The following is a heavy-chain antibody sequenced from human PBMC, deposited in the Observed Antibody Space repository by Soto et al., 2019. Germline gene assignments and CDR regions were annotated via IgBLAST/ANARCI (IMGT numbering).Heavy chain of an antibody. CDR3: AKVRPYYYGSGSYYKSGYYFDY. CDR2: ISGSGGST. V-gene: IGHV3-23*01. CDR1: GFTFSSYA. D-gene: IGHD3-10*01. J-gene: IGHJ4*02. Sequence: GGSLRLSCAASGFTFSSYAMSWVRQAPGKGLEWVSAISGSGGSTYYADSVKGRFTISRDNSKNTLYLQMNSLRAEDTAVYYCAKVRPYYYGSGSYYKSGYYFDYWGQGTLVTVSS.